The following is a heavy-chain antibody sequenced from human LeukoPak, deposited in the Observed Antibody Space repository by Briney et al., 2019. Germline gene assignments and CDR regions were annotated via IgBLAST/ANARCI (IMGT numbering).Heavy chain of an antibody. CDR3: ARGPRWFGTYYYGMDV. CDR1: GGSFSGYY. Sequence: ASETLSLTCAVYGGSFSGYYWSWIRQPPGKGLEWIGEINHSGSTNYNPSLKSRVTISVDTSKNQFSLKLSSVTAADTAVYYCARGPRWFGTYYYGMDVWGQGTTVTVSS. J-gene: IGHJ6*02. V-gene: IGHV4-34*01. D-gene: IGHD3-10*01. CDR2: INHSGST.